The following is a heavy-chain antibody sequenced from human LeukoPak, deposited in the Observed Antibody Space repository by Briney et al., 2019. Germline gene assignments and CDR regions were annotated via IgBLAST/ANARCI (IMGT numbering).Heavy chain of an antibody. CDR3: AVGPNYYGSGSSFDH. CDR1: GYTFTSYG. D-gene: IGHD3-10*01. CDR2: ISAYNGNT. J-gene: IGHJ4*02. V-gene: IGHV1-18*01. Sequence: ASVKVSCKASGYTFTSYGISWVRQAPGQGLEWMGWISAYNGNTNYAQKLQGRVTMTTDTSTSTAYMELRSLRSDDTAVYYCAVGPNYYGSGSSFDHWGQGTLVTVSS.